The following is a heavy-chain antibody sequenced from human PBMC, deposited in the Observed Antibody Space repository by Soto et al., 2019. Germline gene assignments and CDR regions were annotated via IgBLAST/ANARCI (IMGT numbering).Heavy chain of an antibody. CDR2: ISAYNGNT. Sequence: ASVKVSCKASGYNFTSYGISWVRQAPGQGLEWMGWISAYNGNTNYAQKLQGRVTMTTDTSTSTAYMELRSLRSDDTAVYYCARNNEDYVWGSYRYFDYWGQGTLVTVSS. V-gene: IGHV1-18*04. CDR3: ARNNEDYVWGSYRYFDY. D-gene: IGHD3-16*02. J-gene: IGHJ4*02. CDR1: GYNFTSYG.